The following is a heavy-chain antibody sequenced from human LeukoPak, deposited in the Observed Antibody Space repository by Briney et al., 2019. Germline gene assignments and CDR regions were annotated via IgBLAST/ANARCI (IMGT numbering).Heavy chain of an antibody. J-gene: IGHJ6*04. V-gene: IGHV3-23*01. D-gene: IGHD5-18*01. CDR1: GVTFSSYA. Sequence: GGSLRLSCAASGVTFSSYAMSWVRQAPGKGLEWVSAISGSGGSTYYADSVKGRFTISRDNSKNTLYLQMNSLRAEDTAVYYCARDFGYGYRYYYYYGMDVWGRGTTVTVSS. CDR3: ARDFGYGYRYYYYYGMDV. CDR2: ISGSGGST.